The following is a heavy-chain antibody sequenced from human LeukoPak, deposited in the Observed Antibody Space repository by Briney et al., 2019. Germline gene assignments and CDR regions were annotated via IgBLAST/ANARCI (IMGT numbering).Heavy chain of an antibody. CDR2: INPNSGGT. CDR1: GYTFTGYY. J-gene: IGHJ4*02. CDR3: ARVYCSSTSCYALDY. D-gene: IGHD2-2*01. Sequence: ASVKVSCKASGYTFTGYYMHWVRQAPGQGLEWMGWINPNSGGTNYAQKFQGRVTMTRDTSISTAYMELSRLRSDDTAVYYRARVYCSSTSCYALDYWGQGTLVTVSS. V-gene: IGHV1-2*02.